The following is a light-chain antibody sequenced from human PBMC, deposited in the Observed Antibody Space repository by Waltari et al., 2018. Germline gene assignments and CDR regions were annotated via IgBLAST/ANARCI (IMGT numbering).Light chain of an antibody. CDR3: QQFNSYPWT. J-gene: IGKJ1*01. CDR1: ESISSW. V-gene: IGKV1-5*03. CDR2: KAS. Sequence: DIQMTQSPSTLSASVGDRVTITCRASESISSWLAWYQQKPGKAPNLLIYKASRLESGVPSRFSGSGSGTEFTLTISNLQPEDFATYYCQQFNSYPWTFGQGTKVDIK.